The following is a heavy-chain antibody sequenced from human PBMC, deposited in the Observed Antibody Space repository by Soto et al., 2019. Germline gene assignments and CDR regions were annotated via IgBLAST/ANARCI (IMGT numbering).Heavy chain of an antibody. Sequence: SQTLSLTCAISGDSVSSNSAAWNWIRQSPSRGLEWLGRTYYRSKWYNDYAVSVKSRITINPDTSKNQFSLQLNSVTPEDTAVYYCWRCSTSPYYYYYGMDVWGQGTTVTVSS. CDR1: GDSVSSNSAA. V-gene: IGHV6-1*01. CDR3: WRCSTSPYYYYYGMDV. J-gene: IGHJ6*02. CDR2: TYYRSKWYN. D-gene: IGHD2-2*01.